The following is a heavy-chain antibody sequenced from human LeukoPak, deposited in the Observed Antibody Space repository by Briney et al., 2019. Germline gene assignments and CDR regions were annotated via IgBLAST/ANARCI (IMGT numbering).Heavy chain of an antibody. CDR2: INHSGST. D-gene: IGHD4-17*01. CDR1: GGSFSGYY. J-gene: IGHJ5*02. CDR3: ARGSEDYADWFDP. Sequence: SETLSLTCAVYGGSFSGYYWSWIRQPPGKGLEWIGEINHSGSTNYNPSLKSRVTISVDTSKNQFSLELSSVTAADTAVYYCARGSEDYADWFDPWGQGTLVTVSS. V-gene: IGHV4-34*01.